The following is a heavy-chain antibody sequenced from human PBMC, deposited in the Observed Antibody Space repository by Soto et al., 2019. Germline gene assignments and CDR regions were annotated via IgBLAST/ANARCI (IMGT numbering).Heavy chain of an antibody. V-gene: IGHV1-18*04. D-gene: IGHD1-7*01. CDR1: GYTFTSYG. J-gene: IGHJ5*02. CDR2: ISAYNGNT. CDR3: AAGCSYNWNYGWPNWFDP. Sequence: QVQLVQSGAEVKKPGASVKVSCKASGYTFTSYGISWVRQAPGQGLEWMGWISAYNGNTNYAQKLQGRVTMTTDTSTSTAYMELRSLRSDDTAVYYCAAGCSYNWNYGWPNWFDPWGQGTLVTVSS.